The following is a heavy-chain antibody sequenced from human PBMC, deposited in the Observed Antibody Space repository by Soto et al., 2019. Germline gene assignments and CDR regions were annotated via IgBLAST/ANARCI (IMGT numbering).Heavy chain of an antibody. J-gene: IGHJ6*02. CDR2: INPSGGST. CDR1: GYTFTSYY. Sequence: APVKVSCKASGYTFTSYYMHWVRQAPGQGLEWMGIINPSGGSTSYAQKFQGRVTMTRDTSTSTVYMELSSLRSEDTAVYYCARVPIVVVPAAPRGEMDVWGQGTTVTVSS. D-gene: IGHD2-2*01. V-gene: IGHV1-46*01. CDR3: ARVPIVVVPAAPRGEMDV.